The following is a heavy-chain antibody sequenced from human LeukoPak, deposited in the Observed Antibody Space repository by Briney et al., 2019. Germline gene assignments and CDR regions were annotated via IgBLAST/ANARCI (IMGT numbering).Heavy chain of an antibody. Sequence: GGSLRLSCAASGFTFSSYWMSWVRQAPGKGLEWVANIKQDGSEKYYVDSVKGRFTISRDNAKNSLYLQMNSLRAEDTAVYYCARVRYCSSTSCNYMDVWGKGTTVTVSS. J-gene: IGHJ6*03. CDR1: GFTFSSYW. CDR3: ARVRYCSSTSCNYMDV. CDR2: IKQDGSEK. V-gene: IGHV3-7*01. D-gene: IGHD2-2*01.